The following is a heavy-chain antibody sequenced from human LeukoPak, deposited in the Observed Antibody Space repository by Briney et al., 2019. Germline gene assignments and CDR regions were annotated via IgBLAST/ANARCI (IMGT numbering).Heavy chain of an antibody. V-gene: IGHV1-46*01. J-gene: IGHJ5*02. Sequence: ASVTVSFTASGYTFTSYYMHWVRQAPGQGLEGMGIINPSGGSTSYAQKFQGRVTITRDTSTSTVYMELSSLRSEDTAVYYCARDGTSDGWFDPWGQGTLVTVSS. CDR3: ARDGTSDGWFDP. CDR1: GYTFTSYY. CDR2: INPSGGST. D-gene: IGHD2-2*01.